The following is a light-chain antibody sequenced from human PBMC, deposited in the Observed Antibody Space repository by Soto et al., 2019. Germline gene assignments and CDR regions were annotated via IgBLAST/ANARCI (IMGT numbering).Light chain of an antibody. CDR2: DAS. Sequence: ELVLTQSPGTLSLSPGERATLSCRASQTVSTYLAWYQQKPGQAPRLIVYDASKRAPGIPARFIGSGSGTDFTLTVSSLEPEDFALYYCQQRSGWPTFGQGTKVDIK. J-gene: IGKJ1*01. CDR1: QTVSTY. CDR3: QQRSGWPT. V-gene: IGKV3-11*01.